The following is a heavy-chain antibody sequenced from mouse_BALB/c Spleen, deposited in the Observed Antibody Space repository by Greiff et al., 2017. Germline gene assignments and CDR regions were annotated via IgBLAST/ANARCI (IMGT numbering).Heavy chain of an antibody. D-gene: IGHD2-4*01. CDR1: GFTFSSYT. Sequence: EVMLVESGGGLVKPGGSLKFSCAASGFTFSSYTMSWVRQTPEKRLEWVATISSGGGNTYYPDSVKGRFTISRDNAKNNLYLQMSSLRSEDTALYYCARYRDYDYDDYAMDYWGQGTSVTVSS. CDR2: ISSGGGNT. V-gene: IGHV5-9*03. J-gene: IGHJ4*01. CDR3: ARYRDYDYDDYAMDY.